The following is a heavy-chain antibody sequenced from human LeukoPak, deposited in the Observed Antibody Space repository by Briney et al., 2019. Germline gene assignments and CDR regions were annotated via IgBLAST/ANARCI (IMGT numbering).Heavy chain of an antibody. V-gene: IGHV4-38-2*02. CDR3: AREKALIDHYDFSGYDWEY. Sequence: SETLSLTCTVSGYSISALANWGWIRQSPGKGLEWIGSIYYGGSTYYNPSLKSRVTISLDTSKNQFSLNLTSVTAADTAVYYCAREKALIDHYDFSGYDWEYWGPGSLVIVSS. J-gene: IGHJ4*02. CDR2: IYYGGST. D-gene: IGHD3-22*01. CDR1: GYSISALAN.